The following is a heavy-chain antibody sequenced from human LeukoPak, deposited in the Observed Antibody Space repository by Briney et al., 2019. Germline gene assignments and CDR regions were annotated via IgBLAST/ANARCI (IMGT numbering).Heavy chain of an antibody. CDR1: GYSFTGYW. J-gene: IGHJ4*02. Sequence: GESLRISCKGSGYSFTGYWISWVRQMPGKGLEWMGRIDPSDSYTNYSPSFQGHVTISADKSISTAYLQWSSLKASDTAMYYCATYYSSSWYYFDYWGQGTLVTVSS. CDR3: ATYYSSSWYYFDY. V-gene: IGHV5-10-1*01. D-gene: IGHD6-13*01. CDR2: IDPSDSYT.